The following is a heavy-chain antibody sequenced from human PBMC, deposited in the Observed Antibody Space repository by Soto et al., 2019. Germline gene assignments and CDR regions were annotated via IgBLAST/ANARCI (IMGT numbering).Heavy chain of an antibody. CDR1: GGTFSNDI. CDR3: VRDSPIGSTLSGYDGMDY. Sequence: QVQLVQSGAEVKKPGSSVKVSCKTSGGTFSNDIITWVRQAPGQGLEWMGRIIPRLDTTNYAQKFQGRVTITADKSTGTAYMELNSLRSEDTAVYYCVRDSPIGSTLSGYDGMDYWGQGTLVTVSS. V-gene: IGHV1-69*08. CDR2: IIPRLDTT. D-gene: IGHD5-12*01. J-gene: IGHJ4*02.